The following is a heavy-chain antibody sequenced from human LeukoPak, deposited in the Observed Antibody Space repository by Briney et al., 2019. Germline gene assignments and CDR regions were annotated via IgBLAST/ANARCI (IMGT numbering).Heavy chain of an antibody. CDR3: ARGGTSSWRIGYYFDY. J-gene: IGHJ4*02. D-gene: IGHD6-13*01. V-gene: IGHV4-59*01. CDR1: GGSINSYY. Sequence: SETLSLTCTVSGGSINSYYWNWLRQPPGQGLERIGFIYSSGSTNYNPSLKSRVAISVDTSKNHLSLKLSSVTAADTAVYYCARGGTSSWRIGYYFDYWGQGTLVTVSS. CDR2: IYSSGST.